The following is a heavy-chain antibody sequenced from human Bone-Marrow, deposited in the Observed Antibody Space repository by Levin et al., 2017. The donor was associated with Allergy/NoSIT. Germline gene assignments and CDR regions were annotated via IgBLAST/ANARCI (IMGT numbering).Heavy chain of an antibody. CDR1: GFTFSSYG. Sequence: PGGSLRLSCAASGFTFSSYGMHWVRQAPGKGLEWVAVISYDGSNKYYADSVKGRFTISRDNSKNTLYLQMNSLRAEDTAVYYCAKDGRGLLFFLGLIGVDYWGQGTLVTVSS. D-gene: IGHD2-21*02. V-gene: IGHV3-30*18. CDR2: ISYDGSNK. CDR3: AKDGRGLLFFLGLIGVDY. J-gene: IGHJ4*02.